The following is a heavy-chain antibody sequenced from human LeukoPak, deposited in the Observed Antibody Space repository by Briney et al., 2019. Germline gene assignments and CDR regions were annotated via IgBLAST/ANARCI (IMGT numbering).Heavy chain of an antibody. CDR1: GFTFSSYA. Sequence: QPGGSLRLSCAASGFTFSSYAMHWVSQAPGKGLEWVAVISYDGSNKYYADSVKGRFTISRDNSKNTLYLQMNSLRAEDTAVYYCARGDGGLYYFDYWGQGTLVTVSS. CDR3: ARGDGGLYYFDY. J-gene: IGHJ4*02. CDR2: ISYDGSNK. D-gene: IGHD2-8*02. V-gene: IGHV3-30-3*01.